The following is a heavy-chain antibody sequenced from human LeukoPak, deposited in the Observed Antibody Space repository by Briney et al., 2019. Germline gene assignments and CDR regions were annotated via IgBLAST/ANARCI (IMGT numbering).Heavy chain of an antibody. V-gene: IGHV4-59*01. D-gene: IGHD6-13*01. CDR3: AGGIGYATSPADH. CDR1: GGSISDYY. CDR2: IHDTRGT. J-gene: IGHJ5*02. Sequence: SETLSLTCTVSGGSISDYYWTWMRQPPGRGLEWIGYIHDTRGTNYNPYLKSRVTMSLDTSKNHFSLSLNSVTAADTAVYFCAGGIGYATSPADHLGQGTLVTVSS.